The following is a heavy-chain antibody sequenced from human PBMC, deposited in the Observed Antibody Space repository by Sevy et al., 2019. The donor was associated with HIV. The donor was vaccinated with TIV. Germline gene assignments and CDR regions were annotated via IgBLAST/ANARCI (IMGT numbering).Heavy chain of an antibody. Sequence: GGSLRLSCAASGFTFSSYAMHWVRQAPGKGLEWVAVISYDGSNKYYADSVKGRFTISRDNSKNTLYLQMNSLRAEDTVVYYCARDLYKRPPGGFDIWGQGTMVTVSS. CDR1: GFTFSSYA. D-gene: IGHD1-1*01. CDR3: ARDLYKRPPGGFDI. V-gene: IGHV3-30-3*01. CDR2: ISYDGSNK. J-gene: IGHJ3*02.